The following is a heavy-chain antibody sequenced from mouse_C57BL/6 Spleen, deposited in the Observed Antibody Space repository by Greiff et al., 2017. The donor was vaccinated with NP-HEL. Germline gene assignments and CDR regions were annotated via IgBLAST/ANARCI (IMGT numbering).Heavy chain of an antibody. J-gene: IGHJ4*01. V-gene: IGHV1-61*01. Sequence: KESCKASGYTFTSYWMDWVKQRPGQGLEWIGNIYPSDSETHYNQKFKDKATLTVDKSSSTAYMQLSSLTSEDSAVYYCARGDGSYAMDYWGQGTSVTVSS. D-gene: IGHD1-1*01. CDR1: GYTFTSYW. CDR3: ARGDGSYAMDY. CDR2: IYPSDSET.